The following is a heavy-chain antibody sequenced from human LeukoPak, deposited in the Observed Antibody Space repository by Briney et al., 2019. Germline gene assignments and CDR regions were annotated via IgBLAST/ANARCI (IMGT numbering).Heavy chain of an antibody. Sequence: GGSLRLSCAASGFIFNSNAMTWVRQAPGKGVEWGSAISESGGGTYYADSVKGRFTSSRDNSRNTLYLQMTSLRAEDTALYYCAKNYYASTGYDYWGQGTLVTVSS. CDR3: AKNYYASTGYDY. CDR1: GFIFNSNA. J-gene: IGHJ4*02. V-gene: IGHV3-23*01. CDR2: ISESGGGT. D-gene: IGHD3-22*01.